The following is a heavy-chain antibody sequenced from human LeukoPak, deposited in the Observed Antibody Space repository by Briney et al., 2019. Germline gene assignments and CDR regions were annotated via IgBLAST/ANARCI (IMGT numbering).Heavy chain of an antibody. Sequence: EASVKVSCKASGGTFSSYAISWVRQAPGQGLEWMGGIIPIFGTANYAQKFQGRVTITADESTSTVYMELSSLRSEDTAVYYCARDPGVAAAGTDPNFDYWGQGTLVTVSS. CDR3: ARDPGVAAAGTDPNFDY. D-gene: IGHD6-13*01. J-gene: IGHJ4*02. V-gene: IGHV1-69*13. CDR2: IIPIFGTA. CDR1: GGTFSSYA.